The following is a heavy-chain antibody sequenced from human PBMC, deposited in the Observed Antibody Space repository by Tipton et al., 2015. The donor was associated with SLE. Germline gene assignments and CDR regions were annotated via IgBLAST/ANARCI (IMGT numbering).Heavy chain of an antibody. D-gene: IGHD3-3*01. Sequence: TLSLTCTVSGGSISSYYWSWIRQHPGKGLEWIGYIYYSGSTCYNPSLKSRVAISVDTSKNHFSLNLSSVTAADTAVYYCARTPYYDFWSGYPYFDYWGQGTLVTVSS. V-gene: IGHV4-31*03. CDR1: GGSISSYY. CDR2: IYYSGST. CDR3: ARTPYYDFWSGYPYFDY. J-gene: IGHJ4*02.